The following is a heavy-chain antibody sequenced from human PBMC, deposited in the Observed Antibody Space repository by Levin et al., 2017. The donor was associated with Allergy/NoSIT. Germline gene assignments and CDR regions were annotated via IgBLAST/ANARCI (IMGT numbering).Heavy chain of an antibody. CDR1: GFIFSTYG. CDR3: ARASGSFDY. Sequence: LSGGSLRLSCAASGFIFSTYGMHWVRQAPGKGLEWVAVIFSDGSIKYYGDSVKGRFIISRDNSKNTLYLQMNSLRVADTAVYYCARASGSFDYWGQGTLVTVSS. J-gene: IGHJ4*02. D-gene: IGHD1-26*01. CDR2: IFSDGSIK. V-gene: IGHV3-33*01.